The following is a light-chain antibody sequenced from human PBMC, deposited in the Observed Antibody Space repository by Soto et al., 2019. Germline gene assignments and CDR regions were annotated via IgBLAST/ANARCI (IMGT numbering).Light chain of an antibody. CDR3: KQYGSFPYT. Sequence: ESVLMQSRGTMYLSPGASATLSCRASQSVSSSYLAWYQQKPGQAPRLLIYGASSRATGIPDRFSGSGSGTDFTLTISRLEPEEFAVYYCKQYGSFPYTVGKGTKVDIK. J-gene: IGKJ2*01. CDR2: GAS. V-gene: IGKV3-20*01. CDR1: QSVSSSY.